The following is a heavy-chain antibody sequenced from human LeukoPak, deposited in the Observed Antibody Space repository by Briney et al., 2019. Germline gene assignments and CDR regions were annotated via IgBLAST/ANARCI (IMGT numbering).Heavy chain of an antibody. CDR3: ARGDWYDP. J-gene: IGHJ5*02. CDR2: VSGYNGNT. V-gene: IGHV1-18*01. CDR1: GFTFATSA. D-gene: IGHD2-21*01. Sequence: ASVKVSCKASGFTFATSAVQWVRQAPGQGLEWMGWVSGYNGNTNYAQKFEGRVAMTTDTSSSTAYMELRSLRSDDTAIYYCARGDWYDPWGQGTLVTVSS.